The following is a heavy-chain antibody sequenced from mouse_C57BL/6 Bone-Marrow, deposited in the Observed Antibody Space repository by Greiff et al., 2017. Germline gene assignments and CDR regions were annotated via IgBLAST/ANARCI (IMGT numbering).Heavy chain of an antibody. CDR1: GYTFTSYW. J-gene: IGHJ3*01. CDR2: IHPNSGST. V-gene: IGHV1-64*01. Sequence: VQLQQPGAELVKPGASVKLSCKASGYTFTSYWMHWVKQRPGQGLEWIGMIHPNSGSTNYNEKFKSKATLTVDKSSSTAYMQLSSLTSEDSAVYYCAREGYYDYPWFAYWGQGTLVTVSA. D-gene: IGHD2-4*01. CDR3: AREGYYDYPWFAY.